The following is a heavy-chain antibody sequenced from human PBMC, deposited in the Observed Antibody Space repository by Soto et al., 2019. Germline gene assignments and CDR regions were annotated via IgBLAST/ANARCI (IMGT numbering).Heavy chain of an antibody. CDR2: INHSGST. Sequence: SETLSLTCAVYGGSFRGYYWSWIRQPPGKGLEWIGEINHSGSTNYNPSLKSRVTISVDTSKNQFSLKLSSVTAADTAVYYCARVISRWFDPWGQGTLVTVPS. J-gene: IGHJ5*02. CDR3: ARVISRWFDP. CDR1: GGSFRGYY. D-gene: IGHD6-13*01. V-gene: IGHV4-34*01.